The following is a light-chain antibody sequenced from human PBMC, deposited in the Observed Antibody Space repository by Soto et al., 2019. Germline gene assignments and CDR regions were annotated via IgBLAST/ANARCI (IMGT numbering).Light chain of an antibody. J-gene: IGKJ1*01. CDR1: QRISRW. Sequence: DIHLTQSPSTLSASVGDRITITCRASQRISRWLAWYQQKPGKAPKLLIYTTSSLESGVPSRFSGSGSGTEFTLTISRLQPDDFATYYCQQYKDYSWTFGQGTKVEIK. CDR2: TTS. V-gene: IGKV1-5*03. CDR3: QQYKDYSWT.